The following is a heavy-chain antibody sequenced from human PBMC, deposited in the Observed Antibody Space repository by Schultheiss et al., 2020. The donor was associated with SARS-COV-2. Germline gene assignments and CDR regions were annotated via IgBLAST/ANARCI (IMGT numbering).Heavy chain of an antibody. CDR3: AKDPASSTSYYYYYYMDV. V-gene: IGHV3-48*03. CDR1: GFTFSSYE. CDR2: ISSSGSTI. J-gene: IGHJ6*03. Sequence: GGSLRLSCAASGFTFSSYEMNWVRQAPGKGLEWVSYISSSGSTIYYADSVKGRFTISRDNAKNSLYLQMNSLRAEDTAVYYCAKDPASSTSYYYYYYMDVWGKGTTVTVSS. D-gene: IGHD2-2*01.